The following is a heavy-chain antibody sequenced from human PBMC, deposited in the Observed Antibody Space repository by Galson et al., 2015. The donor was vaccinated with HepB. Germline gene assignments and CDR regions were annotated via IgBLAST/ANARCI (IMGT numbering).Heavy chain of an antibody. CDR1: GFTFSTYS. CDR3: ATESRRTLTV. D-gene: IGHD3-9*01. CDR2: ISSSRTYI. V-gene: IGHV3-48*02. J-gene: IGHJ4*02. Sequence: SLRLSCAASGFTFSTYSMNWVRRAPGKGLEWLSYISSSRTYIYYRDSVKGRFTISRDNAKNSLYLQKNSLRDEDTAVYYCATESRRTLTVWGQGTLVSVSS.